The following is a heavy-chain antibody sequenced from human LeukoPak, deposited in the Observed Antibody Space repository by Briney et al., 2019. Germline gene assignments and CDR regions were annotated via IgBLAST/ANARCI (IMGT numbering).Heavy chain of an antibody. V-gene: IGHV1-69*05. CDR1: GGTFSSYA. Sequence: GASVKVSCKASGGTFSSYAISWVRQAPGQGLERMGGIIPIFGTANYAQKFQGRVTITTDESTSTAYMELSSLRSEDTAVYYCARVVDFWSGYYTGIDYWGQGTLVTVSS. J-gene: IGHJ4*02. D-gene: IGHD3-3*01. CDR2: IIPIFGTA. CDR3: ARVVDFWSGYYTGIDY.